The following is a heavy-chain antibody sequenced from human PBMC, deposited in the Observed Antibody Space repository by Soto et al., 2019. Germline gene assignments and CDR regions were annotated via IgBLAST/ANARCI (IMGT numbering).Heavy chain of an antibody. V-gene: IGHV1-69*08. Sequence: QVQLVQSGAEVKKPGSSVKVSCKASGGTFSSYTISWVRQAPGQGLEWMGRIIPILGIATYAQKFQGRVTITADKSTSTAYMELSSLRSEDTAVYYCARDWLGYCSGGSCYSGSVWGQGTLVTVSS. D-gene: IGHD2-15*01. CDR3: ARDWLGYCSGGSCYSGSV. J-gene: IGHJ4*02. CDR2: IIPILGIA. CDR1: GGTFSSYT.